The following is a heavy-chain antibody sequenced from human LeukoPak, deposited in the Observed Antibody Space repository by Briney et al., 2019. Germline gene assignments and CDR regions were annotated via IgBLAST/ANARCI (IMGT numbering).Heavy chain of an antibody. CDR2: IIQTSGGATT. CDR1: GFTFSSAW. V-gene: IGHV3-15*01. Sequence: GGSLRLSCAASGFTFSSAWMTWVRQAPGKGLEWVGRIIQTSGGATTEYAAPVKGRFTISRDDSTNTLYPQMYSLKTEDTAVYYCATGFSTATHDGYWGQGTLVTVSS. D-gene: IGHD3-3*02. J-gene: IGHJ4*02. CDR3: ATGFSTATHDGY.